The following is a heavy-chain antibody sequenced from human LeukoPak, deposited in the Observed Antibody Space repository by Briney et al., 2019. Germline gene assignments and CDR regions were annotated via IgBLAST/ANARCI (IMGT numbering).Heavy chain of an antibody. V-gene: IGHV1-69*13. CDR2: IIPIFGTA. Sequence: SVKVSCKASGGTFSSYAISWVRQAPGQGLEWMGGIIPIFGTANYAQKFQGRVTITADESTSTAYMELSSLRSEDTAVYYCAGSRWELLSDYYYYYMDVWGKGTTVAISS. D-gene: IGHD1-26*01. CDR1: GGTFSSYA. CDR3: AGSRWELLSDYYYYYMDV. J-gene: IGHJ6*03.